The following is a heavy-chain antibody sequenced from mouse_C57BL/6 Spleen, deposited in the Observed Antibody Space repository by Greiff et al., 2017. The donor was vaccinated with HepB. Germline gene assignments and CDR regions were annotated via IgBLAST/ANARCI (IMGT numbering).Heavy chain of an antibody. CDR1: GYSITSGYY. Sequence: EVKLQESGPGLVKPSQSLSLTCSVTGYSITSGYYWNWIRQFPGNKLEWMGYISYDGSNNYNPSLKNRISITRDTSKNQFFLKLNSVTTEDTATYYCARGTTVGAKDAMDYWGQGTSVTVSS. D-gene: IGHD1-1*01. CDR2: ISYDGSN. CDR3: ARGTTVGAKDAMDY. J-gene: IGHJ4*01. V-gene: IGHV3-6*01.